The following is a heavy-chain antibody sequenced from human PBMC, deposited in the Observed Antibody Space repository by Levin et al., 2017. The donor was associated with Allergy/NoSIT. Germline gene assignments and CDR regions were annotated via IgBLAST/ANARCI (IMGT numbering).Heavy chain of an antibody. V-gene: IGHV1-69*01. D-gene: IGHD2-15*01. J-gene: IGHJ4*02. Sequence: KISCKTSGGTFSNSVINWVRQAPGQGLEWMGRIIPLFGTGNSAQNFQGRVTITADESPSTAYMELSSLGSEDTAVYYCARDDTSGDSTSPLYWGQGTLVSVSS. CDR2: IIPLFGTG. CDR1: GGTFSNSV. CDR3: ARDDTSGDSTSPLY.